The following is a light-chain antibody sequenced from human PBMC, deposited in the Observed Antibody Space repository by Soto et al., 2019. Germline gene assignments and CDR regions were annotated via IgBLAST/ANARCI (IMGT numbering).Light chain of an antibody. J-gene: IGKJ1*01. CDR2: GAS. CDR1: QSVSSSY. CDR3: QQYGSSPVT. V-gene: IGKV3-20*01. Sequence: EIVLTQSPGTLSLSPGERATLSCRASQSVSSSYLAWYQQKPGQAPRLLIYGASSRATGIPDRFSXXXXGXXXTLTISRLEPEDFAVYYCQQYGSSPVTFGQGTKVEIK.